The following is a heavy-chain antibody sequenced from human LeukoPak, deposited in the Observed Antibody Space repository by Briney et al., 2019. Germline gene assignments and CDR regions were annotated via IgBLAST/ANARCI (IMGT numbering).Heavy chain of an antibody. CDR2: IYYSGST. D-gene: IGHD3-10*01. Sequence: SETLSLTCTVSGGSISSYYWSWIRQPPGKGLEWIGYIYYSGSTNYNPSLKSRVTISVDTSKNQFSLKLSSVTAADTAVYYCARTYMVRGVTARHVFDYWGQGTLVTVSS. CDR3: ARTYMVRGVTARHVFDY. CDR1: GGSISSYY. J-gene: IGHJ4*02. V-gene: IGHV4-59*12.